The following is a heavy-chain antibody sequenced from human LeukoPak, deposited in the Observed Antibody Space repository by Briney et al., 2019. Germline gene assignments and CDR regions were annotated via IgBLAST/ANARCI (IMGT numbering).Heavy chain of an antibody. J-gene: IGHJ3*02. CDR2: ISSYSGNT. CDR3: AREGLWYSSSWSPVIDAFDI. V-gene: IGHV1-18*04. Sequence: ASVKVSCKASGYTFTSYGISWVRQAPGQGLEWMGWISSYSGNTNYAQKLQGRVTLTTDTSTSTAYMELRSLRSDDTAVYFCAREGLWYSSSWSPVIDAFDIWGQGTMVTVSS. CDR1: GYTFTSYG. D-gene: IGHD6-13*01.